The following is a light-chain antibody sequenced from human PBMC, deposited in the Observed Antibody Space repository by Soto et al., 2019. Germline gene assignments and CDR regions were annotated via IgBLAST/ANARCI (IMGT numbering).Light chain of an antibody. CDR2: GAS. CDR1: QSIRNSY. V-gene: IGKV3-20*01. Sequence: EIVLTQSPGTLSLSPGERVTLSCRASQSIRNSYLAWYQQKPGQAPRLLIYGASKRATGIPDRFTGSGSGTDFTLTISRLEPEDFAVYYCQHYGNSPPYTFGQGTKLEIK. J-gene: IGKJ2*01. CDR3: QHYGNSPPYT.